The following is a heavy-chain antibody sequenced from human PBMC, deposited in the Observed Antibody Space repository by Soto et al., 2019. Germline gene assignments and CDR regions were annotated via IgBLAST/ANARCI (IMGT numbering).Heavy chain of an antibody. CDR2: IQSDGSSP. V-gene: IGHV3-74*01. D-gene: IGHD5-12*01. Sequence: ELHLVESGGGVVQPGGSLRLSCAASGFSFSEYWMHWVRQAPGKGLEWLSRIQSDGSSPSYADSVKGRFTISRDNAKNTLYLQMNSLRAEDTAVYFCAKFLHSGYDLEYWCQGTLVTVSS. CDR1: GFSFSEYW. CDR3: AKFLHSGYDLEY. J-gene: IGHJ4*02.